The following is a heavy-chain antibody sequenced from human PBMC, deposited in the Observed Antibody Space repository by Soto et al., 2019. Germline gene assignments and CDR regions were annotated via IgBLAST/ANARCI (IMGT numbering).Heavy chain of an antibody. D-gene: IGHD1-1*01. Sequence: PGGSLRLSCAASGFTFSSYSMNWVRQAPGKGLEWVSSISSSSSYIYYADSVKGRFTISRDNAKNSLYLQMNSLRAEDTAVYYCARAENWNDVFQHYYYYGMDVWGQGTTVTVSS. J-gene: IGHJ6*02. CDR3: ARAENWNDVFQHYYYYGMDV. V-gene: IGHV3-21*01. CDR2: ISSSSSYI. CDR1: GFTFSSYS.